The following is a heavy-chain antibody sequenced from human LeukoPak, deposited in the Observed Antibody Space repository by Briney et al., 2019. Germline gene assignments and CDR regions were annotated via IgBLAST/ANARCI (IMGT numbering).Heavy chain of an antibody. V-gene: IGHV1-69*05. CDR3: ARDGGARSSGYDHGAFDY. J-gene: IGHJ4*02. CDR1: GGTFSSYA. CDR2: IIPIFGTA. D-gene: IGHD5-12*01. Sequence: ASVKVSCKASGGTFSSYAISWVRQAPGQGLEWLGRIIPIFGTANYAQKFQGRVTITTDESTSTAYMELSSLRSEDTAVYYCARDGGARSSGYDHGAFDYWGQGTLVTVSS.